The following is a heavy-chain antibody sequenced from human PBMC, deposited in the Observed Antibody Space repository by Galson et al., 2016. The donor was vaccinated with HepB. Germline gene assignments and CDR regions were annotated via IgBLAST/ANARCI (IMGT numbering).Heavy chain of an antibody. CDR3: ARPAWEGAVAFDY. V-gene: IGHV3-30*03. J-gene: IGHJ4*02. Sequence: SLRLSCAASGFAFSDYGIHWVRQAPGKGLEWVASISPDGTTKYYADSVTGRFTMSRDSSKDTVYLQMTSLRTEDTATFYCARPAWEGAVAFDYWGQGTLVTVSP. CDR2: ISPDGTTK. CDR1: GFAFSDYG. D-gene: IGHD1-26*01.